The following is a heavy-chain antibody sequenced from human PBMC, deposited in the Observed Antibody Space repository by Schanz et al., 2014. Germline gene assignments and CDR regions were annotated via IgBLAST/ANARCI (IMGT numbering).Heavy chain of an antibody. D-gene: IGHD6-13*01. V-gene: IGHV3-23*04. CDR2: ISGSGGST. J-gene: IGHJ4*02. CDR3: AKSQGSSFDS. Sequence: EVQVVESGGGMVQPGGSLRLSCAASGFTFSSYAMSWVRQAPGKGLEWVSAISGSGGSTYYADSVKGRFTISSDNSKSTLYLQMSSLRAEDTAVYYCAKSQGSSFDSWGQGTLVTVSS. CDR1: GFTFSSYA.